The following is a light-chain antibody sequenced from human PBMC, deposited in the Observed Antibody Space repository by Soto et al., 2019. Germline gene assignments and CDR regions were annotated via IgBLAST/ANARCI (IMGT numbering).Light chain of an antibody. J-gene: IGLJ2*01. V-gene: IGLV2-8*01. CDR3: SSYGGTNSLKV. Sequence: QSALTQPPSASGSPGQSVTISCTGTSSDVGGYNYVSWYQQHPGKAPKVMMYEVSKRPSGVPDRFSGSKSGNTASLTVSGLQAEDEADYYCSSYGGTNSLKVFGGGTMLTVL. CDR1: SSDVGGYNY. CDR2: EVS.